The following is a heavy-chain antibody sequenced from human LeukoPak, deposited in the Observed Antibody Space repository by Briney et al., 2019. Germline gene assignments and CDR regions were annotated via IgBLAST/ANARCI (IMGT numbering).Heavy chain of an antibody. CDR1: GFTFDDYA. V-gene: IGHV3-43*02. CDR2: ISGDGGST. J-gene: IGHJ4*02. CDR3: AKDIGMGSGWYFDY. Sequence: GGSLRLSCAASGFTFDDYAMHWVRQAPGKGLEWVSLISGDGGSTYYADFLKGRFTISRDNSKNSLYLQMNSLRTEDTALYYCAKDIGMGSGWYFDYWGQGTLVTVSS. D-gene: IGHD6-19*01.